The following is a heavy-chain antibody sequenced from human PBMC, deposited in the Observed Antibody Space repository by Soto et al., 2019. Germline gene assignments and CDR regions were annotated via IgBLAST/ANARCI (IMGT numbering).Heavy chain of an antibody. Sequence: SETLSLTCTVSGDSISSSTYYWGWIRQPPGKGLEWIGCSYHTGTTYYNPSLKSRVTISVDTSKNQFSLKLSSVTAADTAVYYCARPYFSSSSMFDYWGQGTLVTVSS. V-gene: IGHV4-39*01. CDR2: SYHTGTT. D-gene: IGHD6-6*01. CDR1: GDSISSSTYY. J-gene: IGHJ4*02. CDR3: ARPYFSSSSMFDY.